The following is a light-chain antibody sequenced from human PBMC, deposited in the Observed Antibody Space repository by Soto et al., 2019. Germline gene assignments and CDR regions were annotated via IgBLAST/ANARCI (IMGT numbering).Light chain of an antibody. CDR3: QQHINWPLT. V-gene: IGKV3-15*01. CDR1: ESVSTN. Sequence: EIVMTQSPATLSLSPVERATLSCMASESVSTNLAWYQQKAGQAPRLLIYGASTRATGIPARFSGSGSGTEFTLTISSLQSEDFALYYCQQHINWPLTFGGGTKVDIK. J-gene: IGKJ4*01. CDR2: GAS.